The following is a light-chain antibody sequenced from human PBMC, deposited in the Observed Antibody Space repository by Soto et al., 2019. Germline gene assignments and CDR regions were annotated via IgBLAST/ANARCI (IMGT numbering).Light chain of an antibody. CDR3: YSATDDHVVL. Sequence: SYELTQPSSVSVSPGQTARSTCSGDLLAKTYARWFHQRPGQAPVLLIYKDTERPSGMPERFSGSSSGSTVTLTISGAQVDDEGDYYCYSATDDHVVLFGGGTKVTVL. CDR2: KDT. V-gene: IGLV3-27*01. J-gene: IGLJ3*02. CDR1: LLAKTY.